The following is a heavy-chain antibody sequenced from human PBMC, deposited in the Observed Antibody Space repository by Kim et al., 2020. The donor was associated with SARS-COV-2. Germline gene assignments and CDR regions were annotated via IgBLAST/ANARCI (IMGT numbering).Heavy chain of an antibody. D-gene: IGHD3-10*01. CDR2: MNPNSGNT. J-gene: IGHJ6*03. V-gene: IGHV1-8*01. CDR3: ARGVGRGSSRYYYYYYYMDV. Sequence: ASVKVSCKASGYTFTSYDINWVRQATGQGLEWMGWMNPNSGNTGYAQKFQGRVTMTRNTSISTAYMELSSLRSEDTAVYYCARGVGRGSSRYYYYYYYMDVWGKGTTVTVSS. CDR1: GYTFTSYD.